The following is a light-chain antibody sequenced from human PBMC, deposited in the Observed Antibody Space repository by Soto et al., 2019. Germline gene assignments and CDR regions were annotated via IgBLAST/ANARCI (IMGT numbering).Light chain of an antibody. V-gene: IGKV1-5*01. CDR2: DAS. CDR1: QDIGHF. Sequence: DIQMTLYPSSLSASVGARVTFTCRASQDIGHFLAWYQQRPGKAPSLLITDASKLESGVPSRFSGSGSGTEFTLTIRSLQPDDFATYYCQEYNSDWTFGQVTKV. CDR3: QEYNSDWT. J-gene: IGKJ1*01.